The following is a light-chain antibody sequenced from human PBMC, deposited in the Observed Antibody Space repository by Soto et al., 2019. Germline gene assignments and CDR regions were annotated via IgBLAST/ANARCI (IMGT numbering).Light chain of an antibody. V-gene: IGKV3-20*01. J-gene: IGKJ1*01. Sequence: ELVLTQSPGTLSLSPEERATLSCRASQSVSSSYLAWYQQTPGQAPSLLIYAASSRATGIPDRFSGSGSGTDCTLTISRLDPEDFAVYYCQLYSSSLWTFGQGTNVEIK. CDR3: QLYSSSLWT. CDR2: AAS. CDR1: QSVSSSY.